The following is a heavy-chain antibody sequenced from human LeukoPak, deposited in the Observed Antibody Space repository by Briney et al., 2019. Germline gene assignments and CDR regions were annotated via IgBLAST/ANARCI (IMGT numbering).Heavy chain of an antibody. V-gene: IGHV4-39*07. J-gene: IGHJ4*02. CDR1: GGSISSSSYY. Sequence: PSETLSLTCTASGGSISSSSYYWGWIRQPPGKGLEWIGSIYYSGSTYYNPSLKSRVTMSVDTSKNQFSLKLSSVTAADTAVYYCARQVIKLLYYFDYWGQGTLVTVSS. CDR2: IYYSGST. CDR3: ARQVIKLLYYFDY. D-gene: IGHD2-21*01.